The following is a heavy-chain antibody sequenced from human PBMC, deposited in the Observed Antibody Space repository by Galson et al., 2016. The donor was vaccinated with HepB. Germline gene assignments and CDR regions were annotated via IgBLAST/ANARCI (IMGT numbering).Heavy chain of an antibody. J-gene: IGHJ6*02. CDR1: GFSFSTAW. CDR3: ARRGFYYYHSMDV. D-gene: IGHD2-15*01. V-gene: IGHV4-4*02. Sequence: SLRLSCAASGFSFSTAWMKWVRQAPGKGLEWIGEISHSRFTMYNPSLKSRVTISIDTSKNEFSLKVNSLTAADTAVYYCARRGFYYYHSMDVWGPGTPVSVSS. CDR2: ISHSRFT.